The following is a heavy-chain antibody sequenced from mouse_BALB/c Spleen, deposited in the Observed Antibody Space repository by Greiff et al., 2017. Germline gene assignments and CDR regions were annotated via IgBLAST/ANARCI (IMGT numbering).Heavy chain of an antibody. V-gene: IGHV3-2*02. CDR2: ISYSGST. CDR3: ARVGKMIYYFDY. CDR1: GYSITSDYA. J-gene: IGHJ2*01. Sequence: DVKLVESGPGLVKPSQSLSLTCTVTGYSITSDYAWNWIRQFPGNKLEWMGYISYSGSTSYNPSLKSRISITRDTSKNQFFLQLNSVTTEDTATYYCARVGKMIYYFDYWGQGTTLTVSS. D-gene: IGHD2-4*01.